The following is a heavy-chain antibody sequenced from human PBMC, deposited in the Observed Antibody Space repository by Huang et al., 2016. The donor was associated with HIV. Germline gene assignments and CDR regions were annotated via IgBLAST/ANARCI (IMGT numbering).Heavy chain of an antibody. Sequence: QVQLVQSGAEVKKPGASVKVSCKASGYTFSNYDINWVRQAPGQGLEWMGWRNPNSGNTGYARKFQGRVTMTRSTSRSTAYMELSRLRFEDTAVYYCATLPPVNYGRSGGRVRDYWGQGSLVTVSS. J-gene: IGHJ4*02. D-gene: IGHD2-15*01. CDR3: ATLPPVNYGRSGGRVRDY. CDR2: RNPNSGNT. CDR1: GYTFSNYD. V-gene: IGHV1-8*01.